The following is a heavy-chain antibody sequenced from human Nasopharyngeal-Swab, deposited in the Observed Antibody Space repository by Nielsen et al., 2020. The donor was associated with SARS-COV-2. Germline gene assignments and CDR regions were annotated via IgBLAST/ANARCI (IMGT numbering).Heavy chain of an antibody. Sequence: GESLKISCAASGFTFSNYAISWVRQAPGKGLEWVSAISGSGGDTYYSKSVKGRFTLSRDNSKNTLYLQMKSLRVEDTALYYCAKDRGFDISGSKGIDYWGRGILVTVSS. CDR1: GFTFSNYA. V-gene: IGHV3-23*01. J-gene: IGHJ4*02. CDR3: AKDRGFDISGSKGIDY. D-gene: IGHD3-22*01. CDR2: ISGSGGDT.